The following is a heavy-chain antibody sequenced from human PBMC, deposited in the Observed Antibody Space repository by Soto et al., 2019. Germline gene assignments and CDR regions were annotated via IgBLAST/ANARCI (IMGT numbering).Heavy chain of an antibody. CDR3: GRRRPTAAGTAYFHY. J-gene: IGHJ4*02. D-gene: IGHD6-25*01. V-gene: IGHV3-48*01. Sequence: EVQLVESGGGLVQPGGSLRLSCAASGFTFSSYSMNWVRQAPGKGLEWVSYISSSSSTIYYADSVKGRFTISRDNAKNSLHQQIKTLRAGDTAVYYCGRRRPTAAGTAYFHYGGRGTLVTV. CDR2: ISSSSSTI. CDR1: GFTFSSYS.